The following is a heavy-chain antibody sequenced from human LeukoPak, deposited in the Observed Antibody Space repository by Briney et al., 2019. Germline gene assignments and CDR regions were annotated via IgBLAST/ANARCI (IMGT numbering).Heavy chain of an antibody. V-gene: IGHV3-74*01. D-gene: IGHD3-3*01. J-gene: IGHJ5*02. Sequence: PGGSLRLSCAASGFTFSSYWMHWVRQAPGKGLVWVSRIDSDGSSTSYADSVKGRFTISRDNAKNTLYLQMNSLRAEDTAVYYCARGGRITIFGAVIQNWFDPWGQGTLVTVSS. CDR1: GFTFSSYW. CDR3: ARGGRITIFGAVIQNWFDP. CDR2: IDSDGSST.